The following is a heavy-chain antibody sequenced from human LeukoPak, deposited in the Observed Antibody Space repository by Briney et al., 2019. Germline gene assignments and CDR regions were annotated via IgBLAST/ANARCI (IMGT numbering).Heavy chain of an antibody. J-gene: IGHJ4*02. D-gene: IGHD1-1*01. CDR2: IYSGGSP. CDR3: ARGPAGYN. CDR1: GFTVRSNH. Sequence: GGSLRLSCAASGFTVRSNHMSWVRQAPGKGLVWVSVIYSGGSPDYADSVKGRFTLSRDNLKNTLYLQMNSLRAEDTAVYYCARGPAGYNWGQGTLVTFSS. V-gene: IGHV3-53*01.